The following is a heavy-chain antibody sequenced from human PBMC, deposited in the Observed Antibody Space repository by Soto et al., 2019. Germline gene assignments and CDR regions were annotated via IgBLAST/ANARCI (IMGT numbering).Heavy chain of an antibody. D-gene: IGHD4-4*01. CDR1: GFTFRSYA. CDR3: AKMTTVTTLINDFDY. V-gene: IGHV3-23*01. J-gene: IGHJ4*02. CDR2: VSGSGTNT. Sequence: EVQLLESGGGLIQPGGSLRLSCAASGFTFRSYAMSWVRQAPGKGLEWVSVVSGSGTNTFYADSVKGRFTMSRDNSKNTLYLQRNSLRAEDTAVYYCAKMTTVTTLINDFDYWGQGALVTVSS.